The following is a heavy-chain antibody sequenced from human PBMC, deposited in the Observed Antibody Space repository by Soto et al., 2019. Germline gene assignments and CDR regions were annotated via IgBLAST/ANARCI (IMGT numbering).Heavy chain of an antibody. CDR3: ARLLSYSSGPRDY. CDR1: GFTFTSYA. Sequence: GGSLRLSCAASGFTFTSYAMSWVRQAPGKGLEWVSGISGSGSSTYYADSVKGRFTISRDSSKNTLYLQMNSLRAEDTAVYYCARLLSYSSGPRDYWGQGTLVTVSS. J-gene: IGHJ4*02. D-gene: IGHD6-19*01. CDR2: ISGSGSST. V-gene: IGHV3-23*01.